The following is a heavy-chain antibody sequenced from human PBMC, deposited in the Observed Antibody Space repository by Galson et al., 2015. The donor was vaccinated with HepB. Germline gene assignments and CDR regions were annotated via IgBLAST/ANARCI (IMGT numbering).Heavy chain of an antibody. CDR1: GYTFTGYY. Sequence: SVKVSCKASGYTFTGYYMHWVRQAPGQGLEWMGWINAGNGNTKYSQKFQGRVTITRDTSASTAYMELSSLRSEDTAVYYCARCRTGYSSGWYLLDYWGQGTLVTVSS. V-gene: IGHV1-3*01. CDR3: ARCRTGYSSGWYLLDY. J-gene: IGHJ4*02. D-gene: IGHD6-19*01. CDR2: INAGNGNT.